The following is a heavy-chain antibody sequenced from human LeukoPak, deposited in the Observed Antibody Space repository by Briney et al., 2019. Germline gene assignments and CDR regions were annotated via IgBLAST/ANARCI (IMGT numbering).Heavy chain of an antibody. CDR2: IYHIGST. V-gene: IGHV4-59*01. CDR1: LGSLSSYY. J-gene: IGHJ4*02. D-gene: IGHD6-13*01. Sequence: SETLSLTRTVTLGSLSSYYWSAIRQPPPKGLEWMGYIYHIGSTNYNPSLRGRVVISGDTSKNQFSLKLKSVTTADTAVYYCASSSSWYRYFDSWGQGTLVTVSS. CDR3: ASSSSWYRYFDS.